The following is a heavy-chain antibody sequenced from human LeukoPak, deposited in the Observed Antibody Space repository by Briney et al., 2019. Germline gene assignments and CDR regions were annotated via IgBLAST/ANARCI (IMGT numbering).Heavy chain of an antibody. CDR2: ISDSGNT. D-gene: IGHD2-21*01. V-gene: IGHV3-23*01. CDR1: GFTLSSYA. Sequence: GGTLRLSCAASGFTLSSYAMSWVRQAPGKGLEWVSAISDSGNTYHADSVKGRFTISRDSSKNTLFLQVNRLRPEDAAVYYCAKAPVTTCRGAYCYPFDYWGQGTLVTVSS. J-gene: IGHJ4*02. CDR3: AKAPVTTCRGAYCYPFDY.